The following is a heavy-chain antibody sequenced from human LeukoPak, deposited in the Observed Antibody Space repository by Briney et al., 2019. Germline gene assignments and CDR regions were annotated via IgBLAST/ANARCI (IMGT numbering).Heavy chain of an antibody. J-gene: IGHJ4*02. V-gene: IGHV3-21*01. CDR3: ASPLGDSVFY. D-gene: IGHD4-17*01. Sequence: GGSLRLSCAASGFTFSSYSMNWVRQAPGKGLEWVSSISSSSSYIYYADSVKGRFTISRDNSKNTLYLQMNSLRAEDTAVYYCASPLGDSVFYWGQGTLVTVSS. CDR2: ISSSSSYI. CDR1: GFTFSSYS.